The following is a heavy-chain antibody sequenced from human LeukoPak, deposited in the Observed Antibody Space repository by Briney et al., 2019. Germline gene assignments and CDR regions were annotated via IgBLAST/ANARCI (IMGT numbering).Heavy chain of an antibody. CDR2: INPNSGST. J-gene: IGHJ5*02. V-gene: IGHV1-2*02. Sequence: ASVKVSCKASGYTFTGYYMHWVRQAPGQGLEWMGWINPNSGSTNYAQKFQGRVTMTRDTSISTAYMELSRLRSDDTAVYYCARGITIFGVVNAGRNWFDPWGQGTLVTVSS. D-gene: IGHD3-3*01. CDR1: GYTFTGYY. CDR3: ARGITIFGVVNAGRNWFDP.